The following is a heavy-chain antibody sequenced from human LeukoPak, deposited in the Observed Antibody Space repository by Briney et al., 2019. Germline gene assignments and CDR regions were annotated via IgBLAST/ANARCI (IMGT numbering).Heavy chain of an antibody. D-gene: IGHD4-23*01. Sequence: SETLSLTCAVYGGSFSGYYWSWIRQPPGKGLEWIGEINHSGSTNYNPSLKSRVTISVDTSKNQFSLKLRSMTAADTAVYYCAGTGVTFDYWGQGILVIVSS. J-gene: IGHJ4*02. CDR3: AGTGVTFDY. V-gene: IGHV4-34*01. CDR1: GGSFSGYY. CDR2: INHSGST.